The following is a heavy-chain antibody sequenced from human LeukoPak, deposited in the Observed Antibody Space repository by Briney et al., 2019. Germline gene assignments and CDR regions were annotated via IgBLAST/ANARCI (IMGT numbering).Heavy chain of an antibody. CDR2: MNPNSGNT. D-gene: IGHD6-19*01. V-gene: IGHV1-8*01. CDR3: ARAGVSSGWYYHYYYYYMDV. CDR1: GYTFTSYD. Sequence: ASVKVSCKASGYTFTSYDINWVRQATGQGLEWMGWMNPNSGNTGYAQKFQGRVTMTRNTSISTAYMELSSLRSEDTAVYYCARAGVSSGWYYHYYYYYMDVWGKGTTVTISS. J-gene: IGHJ6*03.